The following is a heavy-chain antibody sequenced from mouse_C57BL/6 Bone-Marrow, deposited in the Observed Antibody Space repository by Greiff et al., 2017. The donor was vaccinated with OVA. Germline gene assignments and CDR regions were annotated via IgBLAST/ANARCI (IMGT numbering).Heavy chain of an antibody. V-gene: IGHV1-69*01. Sequence: VQLQESGAELVMPGASVKLSCKASGYTFTSYWMHWVKQRPGQGLEWIGEIDPSDSYTNYNQKFKGKSTLTVDKSSSTAYMQLSSLTSEDSAVYYCAISLGRYFDVWGTGTTGTVSS. J-gene: IGHJ1*03. CDR2: IDPSDSYT. D-gene: IGHD4-1*01. CDR1: GYTFTSYW. CDR3: AISLGRYFDV.